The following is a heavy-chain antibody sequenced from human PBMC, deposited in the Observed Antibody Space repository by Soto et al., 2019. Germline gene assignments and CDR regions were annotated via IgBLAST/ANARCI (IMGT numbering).Heavy chain of an antibody. D-gene: IGHD3-10*01. V-gene: IGHV3-74*01. CDR3: TRGPRPISTGTGAY. J-gene: IGHJ4*02. CDR1: GFIFKMYW. Sequence: GGSLRLSCAASGFIFKMYWMHWVRQSPGKGLVWISRIYNDGTYSDYADSVRGRFTISRDNVNDTLYLQMDNLRAEDSGLYYCTRGPRPISTGTGAYWGQGTQVTVSS. CDR2: IYNDGTYS.